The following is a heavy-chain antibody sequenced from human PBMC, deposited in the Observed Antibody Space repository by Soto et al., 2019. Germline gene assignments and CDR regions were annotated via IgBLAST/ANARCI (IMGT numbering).Heavy chain of an antibody. Sequence: QLQLRQSGPGLVKPPETMSLTCSVSGASITSGDYYWGWIRQPPVKGLEWIGSIFSDGSPFYNPSLQSRVTFSLDTSRNEFSLKRNSATAADTAVYYCVRTVGSSWFFDLWGRGTLITVSS. CDR2: IFSDGSP. D-gene: IGHD3-10*01. CDR1: GASITSGDYY. J-gene: IGHJ2*01. CDR3: VRTVGSSWFFDL. V-gene: IGHV4-39*01.